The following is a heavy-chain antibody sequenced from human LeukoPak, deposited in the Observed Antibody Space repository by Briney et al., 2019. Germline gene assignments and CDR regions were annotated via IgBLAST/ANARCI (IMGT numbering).Heavy chain of an antibody. CDR3: ARGLNMQWLVFYYYMDV. CDR2: IYYSGST. V-gene: IGHV4-39*01. D-gene: IGHD6-19*01. CDR1: GGSFSSSSYY. Sequence: SDTVSLTCTVSGGSFSSSSYYWGWIRQPPGKGLEWIGSIYYSGSTYYNSSLKSRVTISVDTSKNQFSLKLSSVTAADPAVYYCARGLNMQWLVFYYYMDVWGKGTTVTVSS. J-gene: IGHJ6*03.